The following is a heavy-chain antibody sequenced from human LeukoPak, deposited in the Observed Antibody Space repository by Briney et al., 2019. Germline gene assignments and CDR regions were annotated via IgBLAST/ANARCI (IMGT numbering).Heavy chain of an antibody. V-gene: IGHV4-59*11. CDR1: GDSFSSHY. J-gene: IGHJ3*02. D-gene: IGHD4-17*01. Sequence: SETLSLTCAVSGDSFSSHYWTWIRQSPGTGLEWIGYISRIGRTNYNPSLKSRVTISIDMSKNQFSLKLRSVTAADTAVYYCARDLVTVTKGFDIWGQGTMVSVSS. CDR2: ISRIGRT. CDR3: ARDLVTVTKGFDI.